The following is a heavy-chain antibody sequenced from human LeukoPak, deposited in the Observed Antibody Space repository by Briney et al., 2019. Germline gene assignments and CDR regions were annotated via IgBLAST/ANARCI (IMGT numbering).Heavy chain of an antibody. Sequence: SETLSLTCAVYGGSFSGYYWSWIRQPPGKGLEWIGEINHSGSTNYNPSLKSRVAISVDTSKNQFSLKLSSVTAADTAVHYCARGRQRRITAAVYNWFDPWGQGTLVTVS. J-gene: IGHJ5*02. V-gene: IGHV4-34*01. CDR2: INHSGST. CDR1: GGSFSGYY. D-gene: IGHD6-13*01. CDR3: ARGRQRRITAAVYNWFDP.